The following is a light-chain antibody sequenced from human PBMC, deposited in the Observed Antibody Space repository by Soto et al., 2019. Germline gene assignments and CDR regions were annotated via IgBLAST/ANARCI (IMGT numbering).Light chain of an antibody. CDR2: AVT. CDR1: SSDVGGYDQ. CDR3: SSYTGSGTF. J-gene: IGLJ2*01. V-gene: IGLV2-14*01. Sequence: QSVLTQPASVSGSPGQSIAISCTGTSSDVGGYDQVSWYQQHPGKAPKLMIYAVTTRPSGVSNRFSGSKSGNTASLTISGLQDEDEADYYCSSYTGSGTFFGGGTKLTVL.